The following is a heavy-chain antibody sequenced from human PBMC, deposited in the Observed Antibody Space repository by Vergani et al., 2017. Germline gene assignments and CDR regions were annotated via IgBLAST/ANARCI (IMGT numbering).Heavy chain of an antibody. D-gene: IGHD2-2*01. J-gene: IGHJ5*02. CDR1: GYTFTSYD. CDR2: MNPNSGNT. Sequence: QVQLVQSGAEVKKPGASVKVSCKASGYTFTSYDINWVRQATGQGLEWMGWMNPNSGNTGDAQKFQGRVTMTRNTSIRTAYMELSSLRSEDTAVYYCARGYCSSTSCYFSWFDPWGQGTLVTVSS. V-gene: IGHV1-8*01. CDR3: ARGYCSSTSCYFSWFDP.